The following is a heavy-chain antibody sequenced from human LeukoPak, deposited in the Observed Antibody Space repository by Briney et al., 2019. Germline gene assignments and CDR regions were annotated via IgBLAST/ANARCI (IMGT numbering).Heavy chain of an antibody. CDR1: GGTFSSYA. V-gene: IGHV1-69*05. Sequence: SVKVSCKASGGTFSSYAISWVRQAPGQGLEWMGGIIPIFGTANYAQKFQGRVTMTRDTSTSTVYMELSSLRSEDTAVYYCVAAAGTSYYYMDVWGKGTTVTVSS. J-gene: IGHJ6*03. CDR3: VAAAGTSYYYMDV. CDR2: IIPIFGTA. D-gene: IGHD6-13*01.